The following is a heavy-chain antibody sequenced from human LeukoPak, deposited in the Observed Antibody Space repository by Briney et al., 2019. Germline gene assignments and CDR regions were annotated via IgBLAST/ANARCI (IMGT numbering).Heavy chain of an antibody. CDR1: GGSFSGYY. Sequence: SETLSLTCAVYGGSFSGYYWSWIRQPPGKGLEWIGEINHSGSTNYNPSLKSRVTISVDTSKNQFSLKLSSVTAADTAVYYCARGNGFGEFYHFDYWGQGTLVTVSS. CDR3: ARGNGFGEFYHFDY. CDR2: INHSGST. J-gene: IGHJ4*02. V-gene: IGHV4-34*09. D-gene: IGHD3-10*01.